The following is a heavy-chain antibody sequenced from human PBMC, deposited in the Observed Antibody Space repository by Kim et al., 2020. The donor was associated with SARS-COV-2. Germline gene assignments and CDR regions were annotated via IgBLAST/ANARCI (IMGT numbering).Heavy chain of an antibody. CDR1: GFTFGDYA. CDR3: AKDRTYDFWSGIYMYV. Sequence: GGSLRLSCAASGFTFGDYAMHWVRQAPGKGLEWVSGITWNSATTAYADSVKGRFTISRDNAKNSLSLQMNSLRPEDTALYYCAKDRTYDFWSGIYMYVWGKGTTVTVSS. D-gene: IGHD3-3*01. CDR2: ITWNSATT. J-gene: IGHJ6*03. V-gene: IGHV3-9*01.